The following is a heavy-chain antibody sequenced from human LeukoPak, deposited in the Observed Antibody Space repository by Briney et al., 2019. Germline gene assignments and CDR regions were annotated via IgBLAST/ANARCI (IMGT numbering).Heavy chain of an antibody. CDR3: ARLNVGTARYDFDY. CDR1: GGSISSSDYC. CDR2: IYYSGST. Sequence: SETLSLTCTVSGGSISSSDYCWGWIRQPPGKGLEWIGIIYYSGSTYYNPSLKSRVTISVDTSQNQFSLKLSSVIAADTAVYYCARLNVGTARYDFDYWGQGTLVTVSS. D-gene: IGHD6-6*01. J-gene: IGHJ4*02. V-gene: IGHV4-39*01.